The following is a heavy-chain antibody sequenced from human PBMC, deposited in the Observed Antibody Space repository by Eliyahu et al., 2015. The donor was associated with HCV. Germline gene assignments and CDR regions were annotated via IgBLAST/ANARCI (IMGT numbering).Heavy chain of an antibody. J-gene: IGHJ6*02. CDR1: GFTFXDYA. CDR3: AKVLRRYYYYYGMDV. D-gene: IGHD5/OR15-5a*01. Sequence: EVQLVESGGGLVQPGRSLXLSCAAXGFTFXDYAMXWVRQAPGKGLEWXSGISWNSGSIGYADSVKGRFTISRDNAKNSLYLQMNSLRAEDTALYYCAKVLRRYYYYYGMDVWGQGTTVTVSS. V-gene: IGHV3-9*01. CDR2: ISWNSGSI.